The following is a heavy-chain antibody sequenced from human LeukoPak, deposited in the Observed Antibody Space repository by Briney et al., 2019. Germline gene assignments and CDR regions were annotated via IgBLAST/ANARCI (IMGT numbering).Heavy chain of an antibody. CDR3: AREPYRRDYYYYYMDG. CDR1: GGSFSGYY. Sequence: SETLSLTCAVYGGSFSGYYWSWIRQPPGKGLEWIGEINHSGSTNYNPSLKSRVTISVDTSKNQFSLKLSSVTAADTAVYYCAREPYRRDYYYYYMDGWGKGTTVTVSS. CDR2: INHSGST. J-gene: IGHJ6*03. D-gene: IGHD4-11*01. V-gene: IGHV4-34*01.